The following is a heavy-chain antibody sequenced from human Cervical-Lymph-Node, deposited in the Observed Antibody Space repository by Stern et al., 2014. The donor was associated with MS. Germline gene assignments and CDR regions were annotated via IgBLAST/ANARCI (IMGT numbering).Heavy chain of an antibody. J-gene: IGHJ4*02. D-gene: IGHD5-24*01. V-gene: IGHV3-33*01. CDR1: GFTFSSYG. CDR2: AWYDGSTA. Sequence: VQLVESGGGVVQPGTSLRLSCAASGFTFSSYGMHWVRQAPGKGLEWVALAWYDGSTAYYTNSVKGRFTISGGNSKNTLSLQMNSLTAEDTAVYYCARGHIPYAYNYLFDYWGQGTLVTVSS. CDR3: ARGHIPYAYNYLFDY.